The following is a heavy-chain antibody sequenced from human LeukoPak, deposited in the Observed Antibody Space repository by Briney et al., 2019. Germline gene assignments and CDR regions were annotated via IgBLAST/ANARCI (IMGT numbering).Heavy chain of an antibody. Sequence: PGGSLRLSCAASGFTVSSNYLSWARQAPGKGLVWVSALHSGGHTFYADSVRGRFTISRDNAKNSLYLQMNSLRAEDTALYYCAKDKGGYCSSTSCPGYFQHWGQGTLVTVSS. CDR2: LHSGGHT. CDR3: AKDKGGYCSSTSCPGYFQH. V-gene: IGHV3-53*05. CDR1: GFTVSSNY. D-gene: IGHD2-2*01. J-gene: IGHJ1*01.